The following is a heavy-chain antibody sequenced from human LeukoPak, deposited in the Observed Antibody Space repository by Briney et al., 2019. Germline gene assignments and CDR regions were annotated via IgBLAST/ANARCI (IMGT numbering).Heavy chain of an antibody. V-gene: IGHV4-31*03. CDR2: IYYSGST. D-gene: IGHD6-13*01. Sequence: SETLSLTCTVSNDSITSGAYYWTWIRQHPGKGLEWIGYIYYSGSTYYNPSLKSRISMSVDTSKNQFSLKLNSVTAADTAVYYCARDLAAAGSFDPWGQGTLVTVSS. CDR1: NDSITSGAYY. J-gene: IGHJ5*02. CDR3: ARDLAAAGSFDP.